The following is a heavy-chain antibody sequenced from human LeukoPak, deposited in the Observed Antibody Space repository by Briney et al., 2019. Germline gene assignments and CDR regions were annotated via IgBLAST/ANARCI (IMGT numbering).Heavy chain of an antibody. Sequence: ASVKVSCKAPGGTFSSYAISWVRQAPGQGLEWMGWISAYNGHTNYAQKVQGRVTMTTDTSTSTAYMELRSLRSDDTAVYYCAREVTMVRGVITKYYYNGMDVWGQGTTVTVSS. D-gene: IGHD3-10*01. CDR1: GGTFSSYA. CDR2: ISAYNGHT. CDR3: AREVTMVRGVITKYYYNGMDV. V-gene: IGHV1-18*01. J-gene: IGHJ6*02.